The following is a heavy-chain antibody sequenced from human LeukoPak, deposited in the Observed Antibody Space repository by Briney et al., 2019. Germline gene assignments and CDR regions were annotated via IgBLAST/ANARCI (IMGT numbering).Heavy chain of an antibody. Sequence: SETLSLTCTVSGGSISSYYWSWIRQPPGKGLEWVGYIYYSGRTDYNPSLKSRVAISADTSKNRFSLMLSSVTAADTAVYFCARTFSTSYPDAFDIWGQGTMVTVSS. J-gene: IGHJ3*02. D-gene: IGHD2-2*01. CDR1: GGSISSYY. CDR3: ARTFSTSYPDAFDI. CDR2: IYYSGRT. V-gene: IGHV4-59*08.